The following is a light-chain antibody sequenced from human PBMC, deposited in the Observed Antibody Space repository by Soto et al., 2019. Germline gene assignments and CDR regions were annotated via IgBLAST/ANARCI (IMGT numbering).Light chain of an antibody. CDR1: SGDVGTYDL. CDR2: EVT. Sequence: QSVLTQPASVSGSPGQSITISCTGTSGDVGTYDLVSWYQQHPGKAPKLIIFEVTERPSGVSNRFSGSKSGNTASLTISGLQAEDEANYYCCSYADSSFLFGEGTKLTVL. V-gene: IGLV2-23*02. CDR3: CSYADSSFL. J-gene: IGLJ2*01.